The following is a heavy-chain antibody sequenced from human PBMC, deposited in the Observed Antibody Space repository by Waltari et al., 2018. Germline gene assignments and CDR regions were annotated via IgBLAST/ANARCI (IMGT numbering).Heavy chain of an antibody. D-gene: IGHD1-26*01. CDR3: ATWRVPSYRVFDP. Sequence: QVQLVQSGAEVKTPGASVKVSCKASGYTFTGYYMHWVRQAPGQGLEWMGRINPNSGGTSYAQKFQGRVTMNEDTATDTAYMELSSLRSEDTAVYYCATWRVPSYRVFDPWGQGTLVTVSS. V-gene: IGHV1-2*06. J-gene: IGHJ5*02. CDR1: GYTFTGYY. CDR2: INPNSGGT.